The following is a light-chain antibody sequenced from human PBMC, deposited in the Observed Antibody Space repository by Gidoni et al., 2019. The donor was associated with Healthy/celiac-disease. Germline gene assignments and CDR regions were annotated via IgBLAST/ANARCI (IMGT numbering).Light chain of an antibody. V-gene: IGKV3-20*01. CDR1: QSVTSSQ. CDR3: HQYGSSPFT. CDR2: GAS. J-gene: IGKJ3*01. Sequence: PGERATLSCRASQSVTSSQLAWYQQKPGQSPRFLIYGASARAPDTPDRFSGSGSGRDFTLTISRLEPEDFGVYYCHQYGSSPFTFGPGTKLEIK.